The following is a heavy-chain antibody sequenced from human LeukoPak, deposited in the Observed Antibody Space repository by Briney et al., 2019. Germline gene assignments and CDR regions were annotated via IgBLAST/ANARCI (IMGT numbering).Heavy chain of an antibody. Sequence: PGGSLRLSCAASGFTFSSSSMTWVRQAPGKGLEWLSSVSGSGDRTYYADSVKGRFTISRDNSKNTLHLEMHSLRGEDTAIYYCAKAQYSGRQAYFQHWGQGTLVTVSS. J-gene: IGHJ1*01. CDR3: AKAQYSGRQAYFQH. CDR1: GFTFSSSS. CDR2: VSGSGDRT. V-gene: IGHV3-23*01. D-gene: IGHD1-26*01.